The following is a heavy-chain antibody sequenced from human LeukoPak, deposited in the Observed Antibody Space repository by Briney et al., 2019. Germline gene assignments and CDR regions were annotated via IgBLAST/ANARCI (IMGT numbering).Heavy chain of an antibody. CDR2: ISYDANNK. D-gene: IGHD5-24*01. CDR1: AFTFSSYG. J-gene: IGHJ4*02. CDR3: AKDRHPARTDGYYFDY. V-gene: IGHV3-30*18. Sequence: GRSLRLSCAASAFTFSSYGMHWVRHAPGKGLEWVAFISYDANNKYYADSVKGRFTISRDNSKNTLSLQMNSLRAEDTAVYYCAKDRHPARTDGYYFDYWGQGSLVTVSS.